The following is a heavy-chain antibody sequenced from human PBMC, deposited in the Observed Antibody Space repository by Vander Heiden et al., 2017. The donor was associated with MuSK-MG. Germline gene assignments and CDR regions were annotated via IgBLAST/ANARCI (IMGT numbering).Heavy chain of an antibody. CDR2: ISGSGGST. V-gene: IGHV3-23*01. CDR3: AGSTGYQIPLDY. CDR1: GCPFSSYA. D-gene: IGHD3-9*01. Sequence: EVQLLESGGGLVQPGGSLRLSCAASGCPFSSYAMSWLRQAPGKGLEWVSAISGSGGSTYYADSVKGRFTISRDNSKNTLYLQMKSLRAEDTAVYYCAGSTGYQIPLDYWGQGTLVTVSS. J-gene: IGHJ4*02.